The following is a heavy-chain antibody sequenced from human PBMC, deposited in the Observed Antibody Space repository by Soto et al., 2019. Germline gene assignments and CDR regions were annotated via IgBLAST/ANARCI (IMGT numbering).Heavy chain of an antibody. CDR2: ISSSGSTI. V-gene: IGHV3-48*03. J-gene: IGHJ5*02. D-gene: IGHD3-10*01. Sequence: GGSLRLSCAASGFTFSSYEMNWVRQAPGKGLEWVSYISSSGSTIYYADSVKGRFTISRDNAKNSLYLQMNSLRAEDTAVYYCARYGSESSGDWFDPWGQGTLVTVSS. CDR1: GFTFSSYE. CDR3: ARYGSESSGDWFDP.